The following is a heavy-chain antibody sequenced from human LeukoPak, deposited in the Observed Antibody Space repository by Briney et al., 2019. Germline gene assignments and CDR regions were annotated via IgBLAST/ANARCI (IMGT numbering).Heavy chain of an antibody. CDR2: ISSSSSTI. V-gene: IGHV3-48*01. Sequence: PGGSLRLSCAASGFTFSSYSMNWVRQAPGKGLEWVSYISSSSSTIYYADSVKGRFTISRENAKNSLYLQMKSLRAEDTAVYYCARAGIVVVIAHFDYWGQGTLVSVSS. J-gene: IGHJ4*02. CDR3: ARAGIVVVIAHFDY. CDR1: GFTFSSYS. D-gene: IGHD2-21*01.